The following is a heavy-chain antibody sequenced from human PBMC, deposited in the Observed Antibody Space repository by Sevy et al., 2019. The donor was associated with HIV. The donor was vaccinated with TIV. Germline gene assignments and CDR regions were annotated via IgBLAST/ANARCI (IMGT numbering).Heavy chain of an antibody. CDR2: ISSGTRT. CDR3: SADPSNGHFFFNY. J-gene: IGHJ4*02. V-gene: IGHV3-53*01. Sequence: GPLRLSCAASGFSVSGTYMTWVRQAPGKGLEWVSVISSGTRTIYADSVKGRFIISRDNSKNILYLQMNSLRAEDTAVYYCSADPSNGHFFFNYWGQGTQVTVSS. CDR1: GFSVSGTY. D-gene: IGHD2-8*01.